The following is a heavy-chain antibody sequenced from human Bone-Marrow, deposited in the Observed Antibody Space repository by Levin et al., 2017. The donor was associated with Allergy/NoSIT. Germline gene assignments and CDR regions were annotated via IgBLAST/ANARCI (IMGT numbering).Heavy chain of an antibody. D-gene: IGHD5-24*01. Sequence: PGESLKISCVVSGLTFSVYSMNWVRQAPGRGLEWVASISGGGGAIYYADSVEGRFTISRDNSRNSMYLQMNSLRAEDTAVYFCASHRDGRNPFDHWGQGSLVTVSS. J-gene: IGHJ4*02. V-gene: IGHV3-21*01. CDR1: GLTFSVYS. CDR2: ISGGGGAI. CDR3: ASHRDGRNPFDH.